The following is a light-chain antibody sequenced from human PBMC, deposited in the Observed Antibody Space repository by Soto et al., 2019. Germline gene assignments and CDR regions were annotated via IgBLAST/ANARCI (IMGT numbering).Light chain of an antibody. J-gene: IGKJ1*01. Sequence: DIQLTQSPSFLSASVGDRVTITCRASQGISSYLAWYQQKPGKAPEILIYKASSLQSGVPSRFSGSGSGTEFTLTISSLQPDDSATYYCLQYYDYRTFGQGTKVDIK. CDR3: LQYYDYRT. CDR2: KAS. CDR1: QGISSY. V-gene: IGKV1-9*01.